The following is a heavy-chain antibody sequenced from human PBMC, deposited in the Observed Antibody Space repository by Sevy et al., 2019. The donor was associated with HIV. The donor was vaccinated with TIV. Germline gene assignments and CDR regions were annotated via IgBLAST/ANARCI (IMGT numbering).Heavy chain of an antibody. CDR2: INGDGSST. D-gene: IGHD6-6*01. Sequence: GGSLRLSCTASAFTFRRDWIHWVRRAPGKGLVWVSRINGDGSSTTYANSVKGRFTISRDNAKNTVYLQMNSLRADDTAVYYCTRASEGAFDIWGQRTMVTVSS. V-gene: IGHV3-74*01. J-gene: IGHJ3*02. CDR3: TRASEGAFDI. CDR1: AFTFRRDW.